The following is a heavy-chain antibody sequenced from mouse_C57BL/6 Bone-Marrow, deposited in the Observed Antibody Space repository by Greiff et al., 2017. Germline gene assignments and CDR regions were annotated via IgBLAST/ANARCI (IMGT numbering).Heavy chain of an antibody. Sequence: VKLMESGAELVRPGASVKLSCKASGFTFTDYYINWVKQRPGQGLEWIARICPGSGNTYYNEKFKGKATLTAEKSSSTAYMQISSLTSEDSAVYCCARDGTDYYGSSYDFDYWGQGTTPTVSS. J-gene: IGHJ2*01. CDR3: ARDGTDYYGSSYDFDY. CDR1: GFTFTDYY. D-gene: IGHD1-1*01. CDR2: ICPGSGNT. V-gene: IGHV1-76*01.